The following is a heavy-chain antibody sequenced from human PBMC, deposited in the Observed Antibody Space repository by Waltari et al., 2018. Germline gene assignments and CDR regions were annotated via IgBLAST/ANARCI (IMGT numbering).Heavy chain of an antibody. V-gene: IGHV3-33*01. CDR3: ARGGEHHLEDY. Sequence: QVQLAESGGGVVQPGRSLRLSCAASGFPFRNYGMHWARQPQGKGLEWLTVIWSDGSDKYYADSVKGLFTVSRDNSKNTLDLQMNSLRAEDTAVYYCARGGEHHLEDYWGQGTLVTVSS. J-gene: IGHJ4*02. CDR2: IWSDGSDK. CDR1: GFPFRNYG. D-gene: IGHD3-16*01.